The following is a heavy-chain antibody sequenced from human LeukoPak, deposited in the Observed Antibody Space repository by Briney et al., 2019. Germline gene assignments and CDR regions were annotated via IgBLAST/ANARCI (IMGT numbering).Heavy chain of an antibody. D-gene: IGHD3-22*01. J-gene: IGHJ4*02. V-gene: IGHV1-2*02. CDR2: INPNSGGT. CDR3: ARATIADSSTYYIDY. CDR1: GYTFNDYY. Sequence: ASVTVSCKASGYTFNDYYMHWVRQAPGQGLEWMGWINPNSGGTNYAQKFQGRVTMTRDMSISTAYMELSRLTSDDTAVYYCARATIADSSTYYIDYWGLGTLVTVSS.